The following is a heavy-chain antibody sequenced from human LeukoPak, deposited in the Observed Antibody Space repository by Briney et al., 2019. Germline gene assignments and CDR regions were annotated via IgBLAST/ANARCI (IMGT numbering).Heavy chain of an antibody. CDR3: ARGYDSSGYYNNWFDP. CDR2: MNPNSGNT. Sequence: ASVKVSCKASGYTFTSYAMNWVRQAPGQGLEWMGWMNPNSGNTGYAQKFQGRVTITRNTSISTAYMELSSLRSEDTAVYYCARGYDSSGYYNNWFDPWGQGTLVTVSS. D-gene: IGHD3-22*01. CDR1: GYTFTSYA. J-gene: IGHJ5*02. V-gene: IGHV1-8*03.